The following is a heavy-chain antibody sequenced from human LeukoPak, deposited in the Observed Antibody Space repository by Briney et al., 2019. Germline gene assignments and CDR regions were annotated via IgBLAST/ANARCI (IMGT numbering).Heavy chain of an antibody. D-gene: IGHD3-16*01. J-gene: IGHJ4*02. CDR3: AAGGYYFDY. CDR1: GGSINSHY. CDR2: IHYTGTT. Sequence: SETLSLTCIVSGGSINSHYWSWIRQPPGKGLEWIGDIHYTGTTKYNPSVKSRVTISIDTSKNQFSLKLSSVTAADTAVYYCAAGGYYFDYWGQGTLVTVSS. V-gene: IGHV4-59*11.